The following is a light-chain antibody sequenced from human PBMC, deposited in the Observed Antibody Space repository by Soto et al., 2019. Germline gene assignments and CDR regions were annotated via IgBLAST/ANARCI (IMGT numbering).Light chain of an antibody. Sequence: QSVLTQPPSVSGAPGQRVTISGTGGGSNIGAGYDVHWYQQLPATAPKLLIYGNSNRPSGVPDRFSGSKSGTSASLAITGLQAEDEADYYCQSYDSSLSGWVFGGGTKLTVL. CDR3: QSYDSSLSGWV. J-gene: IGLJ3*02. CDR2: GNS. CDR1: GSNIGAGYD. V-gene: IGLV1-40*01.